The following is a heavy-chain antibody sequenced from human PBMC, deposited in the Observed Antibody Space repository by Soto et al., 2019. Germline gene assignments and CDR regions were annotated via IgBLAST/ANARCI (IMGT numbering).Heavy chain of an antibody. Sequence: SVKVSCKASGGTFSSYAISWVRQAPGQGLEWMGGIIPIFGTANYAQKFQGRVTITADESTSTAYMELSSLRSEDTAVYYCARLTTVTNLENYSGQGTLVTVSS. J-gene: IGHJ4*02. CDR1: GGTFSSYA. CDR2: IIPIFGTA. CDR3: ARLTTVTNLENY. D-gene: IGHD4-17*01. V-gene: IGHV1-69*13.